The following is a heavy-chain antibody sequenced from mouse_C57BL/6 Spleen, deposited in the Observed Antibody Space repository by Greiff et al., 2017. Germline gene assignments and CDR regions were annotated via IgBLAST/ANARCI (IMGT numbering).Heavy chain of an antibody. J-gene: IGHJ3*01. V-gene: IGHV1-54*01. CDR3: AREGIYDGSSFAY. Sequence: QVQLQQSGAELVRPGTSVKVSCKASGYAFTNYLIEWVKQRPGQGLEWIGVINPGSGGTNYNEKFKGKATLTADKSSSTAYMQLSSRTSEDSAVYFCAREGIYDGSSFAYWGQGTLVTVAA. CDR2: INPGSGGT. CDR1: GYAFTNYL. D-gene: IGHD2-3*01.